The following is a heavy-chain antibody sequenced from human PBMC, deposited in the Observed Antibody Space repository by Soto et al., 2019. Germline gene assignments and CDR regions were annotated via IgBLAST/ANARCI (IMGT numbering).Heavy chain of an antibody. CDR1: GYTFTSYY. V-gene: IGHV1-46*01. J-gene: IGHJ4*02. D-gene: IGHD4-17*01. CDR3: ADLVGYGGNSVGFDY. CDR2: INPSGGST. Sequence: ASVKVSCKASGYTFTSYYMHWVRQAPGQGLEWMGIINPSGGSTSYAQKFQGRVTMTRDTSTSTVYMELSSLRSEDTAVYYCADLVGYGGNSVGFDYWGQGTLVTVSS.